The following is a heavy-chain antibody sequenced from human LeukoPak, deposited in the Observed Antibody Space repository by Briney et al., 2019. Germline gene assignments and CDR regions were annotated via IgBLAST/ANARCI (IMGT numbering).Heavy chain of an antibody. Sequence: PSETLSLTCTVSGDSISRSSDYWGWLRQSPGKGLEWIGNIYYSGSTYYNPSLKSRVTISVDTSKNQFSLKLNSVTAADTAVYYCARRSITGTTDSDYWGQGTLVTVSS. CDR1: GDSISRSSDY. CDR3: ARRSITGTTDSDY. J-gene: IGHJ4*02. CDR2: IYYSGST. D-gene: IGHD1-20*01. V-gene: IGHV4-39*01.